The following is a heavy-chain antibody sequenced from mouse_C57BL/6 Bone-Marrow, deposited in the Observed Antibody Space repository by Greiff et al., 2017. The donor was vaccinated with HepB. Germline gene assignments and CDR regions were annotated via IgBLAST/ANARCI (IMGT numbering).Heavy chain of an antibody. CDR1: GYTFTSYG. J-gene: IGHJ4*01. V-gene: IGHV1-58*01. Sequence: EVKLQESGAELVRPGSSVKMSCKTSGYTFTSYGINWVKQRPGQGLEWIGYIYIGNGYTEYNEKFKGKATLTSDTSSSTAYMQLSSLTSEDSAIYFCAKNLPYSFYAMDYWGQGTSVTVSS. CDR3: AKNLPYSFYAMDY. D-gene: IGHD2-12*01. CDR2: IYIGNGYT.